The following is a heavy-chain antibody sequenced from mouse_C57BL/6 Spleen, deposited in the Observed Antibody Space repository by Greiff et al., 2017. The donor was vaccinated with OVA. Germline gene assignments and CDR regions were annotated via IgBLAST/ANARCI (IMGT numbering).Heavy chain of an antibody. V-gene: IGHV1-53*01. J-gene: IGHJ1*03. CDR2: INPSNGGT. CDR3: ARSPNWDEGYFDV. Sequence: QVQLQQSGTELVKPGASVKLSCKASGYTFTSYWMHWVKQRPGQGLEWIGNINPSNGGTNYNEKFKSKATLTVDKSSSTAYMQLSSLTSEDSAVYYCARSPNWDEGYFDVWGTGTTVTVSS. CDR1: GYTFTSYW. D-gene: IGHD4-1*02.